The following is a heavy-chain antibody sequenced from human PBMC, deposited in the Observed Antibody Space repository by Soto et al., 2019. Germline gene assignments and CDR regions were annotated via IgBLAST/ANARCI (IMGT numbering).Heavy chain of an antibody. CDR1: GGTFSRYA. V-gene: IGHV1-69*01. D-gene: IGHD2-21*02. CDR3: ARGSCGGDCPLDY. CDR2: SIPNFGTV. J-gene: IGHJ4*02. Sequence: QVQLVQSGAEVKKPGSSVKVSCKASGGTFSRYAISWVRQAPGQGLEWMGGSIPNFGTVNYSQKFQGRVTIIGDESTSTAYMELSSLRSEDTAVYYCARGSCGGDCPLDYWGQGTLVTVSS.